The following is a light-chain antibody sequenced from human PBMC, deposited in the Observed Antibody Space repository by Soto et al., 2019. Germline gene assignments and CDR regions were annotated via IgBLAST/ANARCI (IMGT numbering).Light chain of an antibody. CDR1: SSDVGANNY. CDR2: EVS. Sequence: QSALTQPASVSGSPGQPITISCTGTSSDVGANNYVSWYQHHPGKAPKLLIYEVSNRPSGVSSRFSGSKSGNTAPLTISGLQAEDEADYYCSSYINSITFVVFGGGTQLTVL. V-gene: IGLV2-14*01. J-gene: IGLJ2*01. CDR3: SSYINSITFVV.